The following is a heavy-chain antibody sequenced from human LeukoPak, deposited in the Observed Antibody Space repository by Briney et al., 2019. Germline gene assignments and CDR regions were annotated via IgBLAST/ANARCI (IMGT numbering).Heavy chain of an antibody. V-gene: IGHV4-59*01. Sequence: PSETLSLTCTVFGGSISTYYWTWIRQPPGKGLEWIGYNHYTGSTNHNPSLKSRVTMSVNTSKNQFSLKLSSVTAADTAVYYCARGRSGGDWFDSWGQGTLVTVSS. J-gene: IGHJ5*01. CDR3: ARGRSGGDWFDS. D-gene: IGHD3-10*01. CDR2: NHYTGST. CDR1: GGSISTYY.